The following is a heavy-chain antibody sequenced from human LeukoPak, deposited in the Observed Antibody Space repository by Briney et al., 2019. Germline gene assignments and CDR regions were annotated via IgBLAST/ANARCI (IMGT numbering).Heavy chain of an antibody. D-gene: IGHD3-16*01. V-gene: IGHV3-7*04. CDR1: GFTLSTYW. CDR2: IKQDGSEK. J-gene: IGHJ4*02. Sequence: WGSLRLSCAASGFTLSTYWMTWVRQAPGKGLEWVANIKQDGSEKYYVDSVKGRFTISSDNAKNSLYLQMNSLRDEDTAVYYCARSRGLDYWGQGTLVTVSS. CDR3: ARSRGLDY.